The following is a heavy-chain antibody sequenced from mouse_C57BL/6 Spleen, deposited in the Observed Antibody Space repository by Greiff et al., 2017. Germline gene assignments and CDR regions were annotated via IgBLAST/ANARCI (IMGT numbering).Heavy chain of an antibody. Sequence: QVQLQQPGAELVMPGASVKLSCKASGYTFTSYWMHWVKQRPGKGLEWIGEIDPSDSYTNYNQKFKGKSTLTVDKSSSTAYMQLSSLTSEDSAVYYCARGGYYGSSSYYFDYWGQGTTLTVSS. CDR1: GYTFTSYW. CDR2: IDPSDSYT. CDR3: ARGGYYGSSSYYFDY. J-gene: IGHJ2*01. D-gene: IGHD1-1*01. V-gene: IGHV1-69*01.